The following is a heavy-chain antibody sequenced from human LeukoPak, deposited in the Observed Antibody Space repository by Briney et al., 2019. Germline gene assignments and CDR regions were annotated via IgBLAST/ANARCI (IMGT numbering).Heavy chain of an antibody. Sequence: PSETLSLTCSVSGGSISGSSYYWGWIRQPPGKGLEWIGSIYYSGSTYYSASLKSRITISMDTSKNQLPLNLSSVTAADTAVYYCARGSYDVLTGYSTLGEYWGQGTLVTVSS. CDR3: ARGSYDVLTGYSTLGEY. D-gene: IGHD3-9*01. CDR2: IYYSGST. CDR1: GGSISGSSYY. J-gene: IGHJ4*02. V-gene: IGHV4-39*01.